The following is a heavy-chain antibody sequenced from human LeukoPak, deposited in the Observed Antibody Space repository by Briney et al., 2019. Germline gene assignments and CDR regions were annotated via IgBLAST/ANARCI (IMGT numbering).Heavy chain of an antibody. V-gene: IGHV3-48*04. J-gene: IGHJ4*02. CDR1: GFTFSSYR. CDR2: ISTSGSPI. D-gene: IGHD2-2*01. CDR3: ARKYCSSTSCLFDY. Sequence: PGGSLRLSCAASGFTFSSYRMNWVRQAPGKGLEWVSYISTSGSPIYYADSVKGRFTISRDNAKNSLYLQMNSLRAEDTAVYYCARKYCSSTSCLFDYWGQGTLVTVSS.